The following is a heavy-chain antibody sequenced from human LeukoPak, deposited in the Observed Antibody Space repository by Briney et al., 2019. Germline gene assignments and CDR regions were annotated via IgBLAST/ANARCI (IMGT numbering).Heavy chain of an antibody. CDR2: IYTGGST. J-gene: IGHJ3*02. CDR1: GLTLRRNY. Sequence: GGSLRLSCAACGLTLRRNYMSWGRQAPGEGLEWVSVIYTGGSTYYAGSVKGRFTVSRDNSHNILYLQMNSRRGEDTAVYYCAGGAGDWNAFHIWGQGTMVTVSS. V-gene: IGHV3-66*01. D-gene: IGHD2-21*02. CDR3: AGGAGDWNAFHI.